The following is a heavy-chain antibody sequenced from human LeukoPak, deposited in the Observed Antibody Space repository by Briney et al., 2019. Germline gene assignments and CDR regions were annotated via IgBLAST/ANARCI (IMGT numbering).Heavy chain of an antibody. Sequence: SETLSLTCAVSGYSISSGYYWGWIRQPPGKGLEWIGSIYHSGSTYYNPSLKSRVTISVDTSKNQFSLKLSSVPAADTAVYYCARVYTANGPGGYWGQGTLVTVSS. D-gene: IGHD1-1*01. CDR3: ARVYTANGPGGY. J-gene: IGHJ4*02. CDR1: GYSISSGYY. CDR2: IYHSGST. V-gene: IGHV4-38-2*01.